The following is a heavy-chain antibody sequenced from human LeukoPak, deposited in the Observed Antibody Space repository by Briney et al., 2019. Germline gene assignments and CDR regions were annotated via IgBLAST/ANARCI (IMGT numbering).Heavy chain of an antibody. CDR1: AYTFTGYY. D-gene: IGHD2-15*01. J-gene: IGHJ4*02. CDR3: ARQIVSGSMGCDF. CDR2: INFNSGDT. Sequence: ASVKVSCKASAYTFTGYYIHWVRQAPGQGLEWMGWINFNSGDTIFAEKFQDRVTMARDTSISTAYMELRGLRFDETALYYCARQIVSGSMGCDFWGQGTLVTVSS. V-gene: IGHV1-2*02.